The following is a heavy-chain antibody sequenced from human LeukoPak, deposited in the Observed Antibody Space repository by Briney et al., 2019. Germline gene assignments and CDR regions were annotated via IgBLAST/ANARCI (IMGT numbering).Heavy chain of an antibody. CDR2: IYYSGST. Sequence: SEALSLTCAVSGASVSSSTYSWSWFRQPPGKGLEWIAYIYYSGSTTYNRSLKRRVTISLDTSKNQFSLKLSSVTAADTAVYYCASDYGSGSYRFDYWGQGTLVTVSS. D-gene: IGHD3-10*01. J-gene: IGHJ4*02. CDR1: GASVSSSTYS. V-gene: IGHV4-61*01. CDR3: ASDYGSGSYRFDY.